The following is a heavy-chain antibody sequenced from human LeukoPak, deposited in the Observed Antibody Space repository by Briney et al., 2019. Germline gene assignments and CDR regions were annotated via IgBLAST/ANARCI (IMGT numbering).Heavy chain of an antibody. CDR2: IGDTT. Sequence: GGSLRLSCAASGFTFSIYAMSWVRQAPGKGLEWVSAIGDTTYYADSVEGRFTISRDNSKNTLYLQMNSLRAEDAAIYYCAKAFAFVGANFFDYWGQGTLITVSS. CDR3: AKAFAFVGANFFDY. J-gene: IGHJ4*02. V-gene: IGHV3-23*01. CDR1: GFTFSIYA. D-gene: IGHD1-26*01.